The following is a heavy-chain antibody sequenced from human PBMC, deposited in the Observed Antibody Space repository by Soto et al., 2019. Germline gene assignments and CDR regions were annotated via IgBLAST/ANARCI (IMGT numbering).Heavy chain of an antibody. V-gene: IGHV3-21*01. CDR1: GFTFSSYS. D-gene: IGHD1-26*01. CDR3: ASFPGQWELLWAFDI. CDR2: ISSSSSYI. J-gene: IGHJ3*02. Sequence: GGSLRLSCAASGFTFSSYSMNWVRQAPGKGLEWVSSISSSSSYIYYADSVKGRFTIARDNAKNSLYLQMNSLRAEDAAVYYCASFPGQWELLWAFDIWGQGTMVTVSS.